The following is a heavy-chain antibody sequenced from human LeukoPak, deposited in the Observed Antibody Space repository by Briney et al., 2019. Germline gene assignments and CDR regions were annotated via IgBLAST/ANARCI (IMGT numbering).Heavy chain of an antibody. D-gene: IGHD3-10*01. Sequence: GGSLRPSCAASGFTFSDYYMSWIRQAPGKGLEWVSYISSSGSTIYYADSVKGRFTISRDNAKNSLYLQMNSLRAEDTAVYYCARSSFSPYYYGSGIFRYYGMDVWGQGTTVTVSS. CDR2: ISSSGSTI. CDR1: GFTFSDYY. J-gene: IGHJ6*02. CDR3: ARSSFSPYYYGSGIFRYYGMDV. V-gene: IGHV3-11*01.